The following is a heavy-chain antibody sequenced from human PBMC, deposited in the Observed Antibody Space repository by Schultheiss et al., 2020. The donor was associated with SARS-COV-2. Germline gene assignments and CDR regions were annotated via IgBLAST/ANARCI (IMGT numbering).Heavy chain of an antibody. J-gene: IGHJ5*02. CDR1: GFTFSDYY. V-gene: IGHV3-23*01. D-gene: IGHD3-9*01. CDR2: ISGSGGST. Sequence: GGSLRLSCAASGFTFSDYYMSWIRQAPGKGLEWVSAISGSGGSTYYADSVKGRFTISRDNSKNTLYLQMNSLRAEDTAVYYCAKAAYYDILNRMNWFDPWGQGTLVTVSS. CDR3: AKAAYYDILNRMNWFDP.